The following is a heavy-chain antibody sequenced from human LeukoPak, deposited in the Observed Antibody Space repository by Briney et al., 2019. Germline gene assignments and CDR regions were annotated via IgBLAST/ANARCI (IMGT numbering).Heavy chain of an antibody. D-gene: IGHD6-13*01. CDR2: ITGHSRYT. CDR1: GFTFSNFA. Sequence: GGSLRLSCSTSGFTFSNFAMSWVRQAPGKGLEWVSSITGHSRYTYVVDSLKGRTSISRDNSKNTLYLQMNSLRAEDTAVYYCAKGGRQLVRWWFDPWGQGTLVTVSS. J-gene: IGHJ5*02. CDR3: AKGGRQLVRWWFDP. V-gene: IGHV3-23*01.